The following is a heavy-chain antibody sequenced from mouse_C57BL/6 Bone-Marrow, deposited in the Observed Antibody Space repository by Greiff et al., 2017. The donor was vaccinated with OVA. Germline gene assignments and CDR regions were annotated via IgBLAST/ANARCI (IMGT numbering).Heavy chain of an antibody. Sequence: QLKESGPGLVQPSQSLSITCTVSGFSLTSYGVHWVRQSPGKGLEWLGVIWSGGSTDYNAAFISRLSISKDNSKSQVFFKMNSLQADDTAIYYCARNSIQLRLREDAMDYWGQGTSVTVSS. V-gene: IGHV2-2*01. J-gene: IGHJ4*01. CDR2: IWSGGST. CDR1: GFSLTSYG. D-gene: IGHD3-2*02. CDR3: ARNSIQLRLREDAMDY.